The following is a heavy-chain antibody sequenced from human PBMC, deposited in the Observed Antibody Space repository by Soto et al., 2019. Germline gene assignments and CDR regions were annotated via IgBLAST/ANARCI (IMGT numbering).Heavy chain of an antibody. D-gene: IGHD6-13*01. CDR1: GFTFSNFA. J-gene: IGHJ3*02. Sequence: HVQLVESGGGVVQPGGSLRVSCEASGFTFSNFAMHWVRQAPGKGLXXXXTISYDGNSKFYADSLKGRFTISRDNSKNTLXXXXXSXXDDDTAVYYCARRIALAGPYGAFDIWGQGTMVTVSS. CDR2: ISYDGNSK. CDR3: ARRIALAGPYGAFDI. V-gene: IGHV3-30*03.